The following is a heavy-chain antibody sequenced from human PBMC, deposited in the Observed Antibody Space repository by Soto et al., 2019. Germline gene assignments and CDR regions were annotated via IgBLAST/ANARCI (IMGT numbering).Heavy chain of an antibody. CDR1: GFTFSSYA. CDR2: ISSTTNYI. Sequence: SLRLSCAASGFTFSSYAMHWVRQAPGKGLEWVSSISSTTNYIYYGDSMKGRFTISRDNAKNSLYLEMNSLRAEDTAVYYCARESEDLTSNFDYWGQGXLVTVSS. J-gene: IGHJ4*02. V-gene: IGHV3-21*06. CDR3: ARESEDLTSNFDY.